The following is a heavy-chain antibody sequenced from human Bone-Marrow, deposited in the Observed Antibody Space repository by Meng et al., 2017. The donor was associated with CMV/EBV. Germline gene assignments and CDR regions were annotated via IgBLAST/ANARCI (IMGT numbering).Heavy chain of an antibody. Sequence: SVKVSCKASGYTFTSYGISWVRQATGQALEWMGWITPCNGNTNYAQKFQDRVTITRDRSMITAYMELSSLRSEDTAMYYCETSGRITILGVVIISDYYGMDVWGQGTTVTVSS. CDR3: ETSGRITILGVVIISDYYGMDV. D-gene: IGHD3-3*01. V-gene: IGHV1-45*02. CDR2: ITPCNGNT. J-gene: IGHJ6*02. CDR1: GYTFTSYG.